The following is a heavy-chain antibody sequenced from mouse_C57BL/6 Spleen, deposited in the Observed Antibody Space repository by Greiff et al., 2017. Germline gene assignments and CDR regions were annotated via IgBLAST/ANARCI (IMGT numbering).Heavy chain of an antibody. V-gene: IGHV1-62-2*01. CDR1: GYTFTEYT. D-gene: IGHD4-1*01. CDR3: ARHEEEGKGLTGRGYYAMDY. Sequence: VKLQESGAELVKPGASVKLSCKASGYTFTEYTIHWVKQRSGQGLEWIGWFYPGSGSIKYNEKFKDKATLTADKSSSTVYMELSRLTSEDSAVYFCARHEEEGKGLTGRGYYAMDYWGQGTSVTVSS. J-gene: IGHJ4*01. CDR2: FYPGSGSI.